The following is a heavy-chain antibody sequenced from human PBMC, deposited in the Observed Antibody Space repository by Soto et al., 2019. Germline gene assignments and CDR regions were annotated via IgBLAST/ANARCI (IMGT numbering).Heavy chain of an antibody. D-gene: IGHD5-12*01. V-gene: IGHV3-30*18. CDR1: GFTFSSYG. Sequence: QVQLVESGGGVVQPGRSLRLSCAASGFTFSSYGMHWVRQAPGKGLEWVAVISYDGSNKYYADSVKGRFTISRDNSKNTLYLQMNSLRAEDTAVYYCAKWGGYDSSDYWGQGTLVTVSS. J-gene: IGHJ4*02. CDR3: AKWGGYDSSDY. CDR2: ISYDGSNK.